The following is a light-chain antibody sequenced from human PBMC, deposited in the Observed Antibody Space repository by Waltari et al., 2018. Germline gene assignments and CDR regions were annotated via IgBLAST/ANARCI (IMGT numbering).Light chain of an antibody. Sequence: QAALTQPRSVSGSPGQSVTISCTGTTSDIGDYKYVSWYQQRPGTAPKLILYEVSKRPSGVSDRFFGSKSGNTASLTISGLQAEDEADYYCNSNLVTTTSDLFGGGTRLTVL. V-gene: IGLV2-11*01. CDR1: TSDIGDYKY. J-gene: IGLJ7*01. CDR3: NSNLVTTTSDL. CDR2: EVS.